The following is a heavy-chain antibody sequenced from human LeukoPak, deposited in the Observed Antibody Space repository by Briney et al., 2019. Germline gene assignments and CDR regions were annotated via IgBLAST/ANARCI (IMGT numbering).Heavy chain of an antibody. Sequence: GASVKVSCKASGGTFSSYAISWVRQAPGQGLEWMGGIIPIFGTANYAQKFQGRVTITADKSTSTAYMGLSSLRSEDTAVYYCARASEMATIIPGLGAFDIWGQGTMVTVSS. J-gene: IGHJ3*02. CDR3: ARASEMATIIPGLGAFDI. D-gene: IGHD5-24*01. CDR2: IIPIFGTA. CDR1: GGTFSSYA. V-gene: IGHV1-69*06.